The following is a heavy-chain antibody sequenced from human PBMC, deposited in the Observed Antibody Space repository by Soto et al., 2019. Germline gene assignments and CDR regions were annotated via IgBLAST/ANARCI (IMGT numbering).Heavy chain of an antibody. Sequence: GGSLRLSCASSGFTFSSYAMIWVRQAPGKGLEWVSAISGSGGSTYYADSVKGRFTISRDNSKNTLYLQMNSLRAEDTAVYYCAKVSYSSSWYFDPWGQGTLVTVSS. CDR2: ISGSGGST. D-gene: IGHD6-13*01. V-gene: IGHV3-23*01. CDR3: AKVSYSSSWYFDP. CDR1: GFTFSSYA. J-gene: IGHJ5*02.